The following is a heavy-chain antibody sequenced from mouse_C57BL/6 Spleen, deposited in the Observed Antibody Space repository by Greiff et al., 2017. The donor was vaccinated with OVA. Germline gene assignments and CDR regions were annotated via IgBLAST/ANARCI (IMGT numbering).Heavy chain of an antibody. CDR1: GYTFTSYW. Sequence: VQLQQPGAELVRPGSSVKLSCKASGYTFTSYWMHWVKQRPIQGLEWIGNIDPSDSETHYNQKFKDKATLTVDKSSSTAYMQLSSLTSEDSAVYYRAREAGKAQVGAYRGQGTLVTVSA. CDR2: IDPSDSET. J-gene: IGHJ3*01. V-gene: IGHV1-52*01. D-gene: IGHD3-2*02. CDR3: AREAGKAQVGAY.